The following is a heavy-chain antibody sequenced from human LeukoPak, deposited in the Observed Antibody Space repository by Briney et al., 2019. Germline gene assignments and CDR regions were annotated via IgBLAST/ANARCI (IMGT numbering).Heavy chain of an antibody. Sequence: WGSLRLSCAASGFTFSSYAMNWVRQAPGKGLEWVSAISGSGGSTYYADSVKGRFTISRDNSKNTLYLQMNSLRAEDTALYYCAKSLVVGADAFDIWGQGTMVTVSS. CDR2: ISGSGGST. CDR3: AKSLVVGADAFDI. CDR1: GFTFSSYA. V-gene: IGHV3-23*01. J-gene: IGHJ3*02. D-gene: IGHD1-26*01.